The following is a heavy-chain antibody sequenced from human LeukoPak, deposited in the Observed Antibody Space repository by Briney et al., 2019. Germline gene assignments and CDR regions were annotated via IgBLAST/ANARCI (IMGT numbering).Heavy chain of an antibody. CDR1: GYTFTGYY. V-gene: IGHV1-2*02. CDR3: ARDGGLDY. CDR2: INPNSGDT. Sequence: GASVKVSCKASGYTFTGYYMHWVRQAPGQGLEWMGWINPNSGDTSYAQKFQGRVTMTRDTSISTAYMEMSSLRSDDTAVFYCARDGGLDYWGQGTLVTVSS. J-gene: IGHJ4*02. D-gene: IGHD3-16*01.